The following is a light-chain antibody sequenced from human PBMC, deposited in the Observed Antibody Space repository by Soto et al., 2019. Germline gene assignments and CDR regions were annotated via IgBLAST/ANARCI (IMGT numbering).Light chain of an antibody. CDR3: QQCDTSPWT. J-gene: IGKJ1*01. CDR1: QSVSSY. Sequence: EIALTQSPDTLSLSPGERATLSCRASQSVSSYLAWYQQKPGQAPRLLIYGASSRATGIPDRFSGSGSGTDFTLAISRLEPGDSAVYFCQQCDTSPWTFGQGTKVE. V-gene: IGKV3-20*01. CDR2: GAS.